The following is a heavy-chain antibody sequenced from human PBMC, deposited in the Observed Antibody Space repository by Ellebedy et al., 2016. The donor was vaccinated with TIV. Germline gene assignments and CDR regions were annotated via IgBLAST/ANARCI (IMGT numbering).Heavy chain of an antibody. V-gene: IGHV4-59*01. J-gene: IGHJ3*01. CDR2: LYYTGST. Sequence: SETLSLTCAVSGGSLSDNYWTWIRQPPGKGLEWIGYLYYTGSTNYNPSLKSRVTISVNTPRNQFSLKLSSVTAADTAVYYCVSSVSVDAFDLWGQGTMVTVS. D-gene: IGHD3-10*01. CDR1: GGSLSDNY. CDR3: VSSVSVDAFDL.